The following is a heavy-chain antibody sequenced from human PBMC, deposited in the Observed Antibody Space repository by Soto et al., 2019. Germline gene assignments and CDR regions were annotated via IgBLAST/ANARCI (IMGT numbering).Heavy chain of an antibody. CDR3: ARDHGYYDSSGYPPGY. D-gene: IGHD3-22*01. V-gene: IGHV3-53*01. Sequence: GGSLRLSCAASGFTVSSNYMSWVRQAPGKGLEWVSVIYSGGSTYYADSVKGRFTISRDNSKNTLYLQMNSLRAEDTAVYYCARDHGYYDSSGYPPGYWGQGTLVTVSS. CDR1: GFTVSSNY. CDR2: IYSGGST. J-gene: IGHJ4*02.